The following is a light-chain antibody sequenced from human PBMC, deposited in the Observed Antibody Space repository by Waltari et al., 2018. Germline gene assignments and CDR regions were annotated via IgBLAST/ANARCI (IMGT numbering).Light chain of an antibody. CDR2: KAF. Sequence: DTQMTQSPSTLSASVGDRVTITCRASQSILTWLAWYQQKPGKAPRLLIYKAFNLESGVPGRFSGSASGTEFNLTISSLQAEDVAVYYCQQYYSTPPAFGGGTKVGIK. J-gene: IGKJ4*01. V-gene: IGKV1-5*03. CDR3: QQYYSTPPA. CDR1: QSILTW.